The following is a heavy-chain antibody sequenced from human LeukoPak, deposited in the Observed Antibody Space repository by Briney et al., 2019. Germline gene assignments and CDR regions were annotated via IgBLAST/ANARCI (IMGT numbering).Heavy chain of an antibody. J-gene: IGHJ4*02. CDR2: ISGSGGTT. Sequence: QPGGTLRLSCAASGFTFSSYGMSWVRQAPGKGLEWVSAISGSGGTTYYADSVKGRFTISRDNSMNPLYLQMNSLRAEDTAVYPCAKDRLGALLYFDSWGQGTLVTVSS. CDR1: GFTFSSYG. CDR3: AKDRLGALLYFDS. D-gene: IGHD1-26*01. V-gene: IGHV3-23*01.